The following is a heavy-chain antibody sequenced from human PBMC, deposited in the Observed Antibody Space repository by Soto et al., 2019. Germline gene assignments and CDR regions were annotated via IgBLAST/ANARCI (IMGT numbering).Heavy chain of an antibody. V-gene: IGHV3-33*01. CDR3: ARDYCSTSSCYDF. D-gene: IGHD2-2*01. CDR1: GFTFSNFG. Sequence: QVQLVESGGDLVKPGGSLRLTCTTSGFTFSNFGMHWVRQAPGKGLEWVAAIWYDGSKKYYPDSVKGRFIISRDSSKKTVYLQMNSLRVDDTALYYCARDYCSTSSCYDFWGQGALVIVSS. CDR2: IWYDGSKK. J-gene: IGHJ4*02.